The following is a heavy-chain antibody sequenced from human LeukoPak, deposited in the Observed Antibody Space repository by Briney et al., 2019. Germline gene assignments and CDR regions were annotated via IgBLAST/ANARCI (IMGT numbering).Heavy chain of an antibody. CDR3: ARDLSWSMPGGVDY. J-gene: IGHJ4*02. Sequence: MPRGCLRLSCAASGFTFGSYSMNWVRPAPGEGLGWVETLSIISHYIYHAASVKGRFPISRHNVKHSLFLEMNSLRSEDTAVYYCARDLSWSMPGGVDYWGQGILVTVSS. CDR1: GFTFGSYS. CDR2: LSIISHYI. V-gene: IGHV3-21*01. D-gene: IGHD2-15*01.